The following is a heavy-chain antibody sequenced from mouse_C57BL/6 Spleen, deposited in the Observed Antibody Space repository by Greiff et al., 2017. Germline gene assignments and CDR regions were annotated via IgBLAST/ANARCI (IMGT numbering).Heavy chain of an antibody. Sequence: VKLMESGAELMKPGASVKLSCKATGYTFTGYWIEWVKQRPGHGLEWIGEILPGSGSTNYNEKFKGKATFTADTSSNTAYMQLSSLTTEDSAIYYCARSSPYGSSSHWYFDVWGTGTTVTVSS. D-gene: IGHD1-1*01. CDR2: ILPGSGST. V-gene: IGHV1-9*01. J-gene: IGHJ1*03. CDR3: ARSSPYGSSSHWYFDV. CDR1: GYTFTGYW.